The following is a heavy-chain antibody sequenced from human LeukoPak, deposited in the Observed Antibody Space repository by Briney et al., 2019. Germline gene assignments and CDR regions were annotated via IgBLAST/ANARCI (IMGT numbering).Heavy chain of an antibody. CDR1: GYTFPGYY. V-gene: IGHV1-2*02. CDR2: INPNSGGT. Sequence: ASVKVSCKASGYTFPGYYMHWVRQAPGQGLEWMGWINPNSGGTNYAQKFQGRATMTRDTSISTAYMELSRLRSDDTAAYYCAREHSSSSGKVFDYWGQGTLVTVSS. D-gene: IGHD6-6*01. J-gene: IGHJ4*02. CDR3: AREHSSSSGKVFDY.